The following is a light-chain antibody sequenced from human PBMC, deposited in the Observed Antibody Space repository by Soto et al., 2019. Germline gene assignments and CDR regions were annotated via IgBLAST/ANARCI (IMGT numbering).Light chain of an antibody. CDR1: SSDIGAYNY. CDR2: AVS. V-gene: IGLV2-14*01. CDR3: SSYTSNILVV. J-gene: IGLJ2*01. Sequence: QSALTQPASVCGSPGQSITISCTGTSSDIGAYNYVSWYQHHPGNAPKLVIYAVSNRPSGVSDRFSGSKSGNTASLTISGLQAEDEADYYCSSYTSNILVVFGGGTKLTVL.